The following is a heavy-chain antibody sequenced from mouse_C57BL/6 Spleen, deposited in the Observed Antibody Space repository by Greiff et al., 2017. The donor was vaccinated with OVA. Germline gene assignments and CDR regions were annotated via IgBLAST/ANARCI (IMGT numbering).Heavy chain of an antibody. Sequence: VQRVESGAELVRPGASVTLSCKASGYTFTDYEMHWVKQTPVHGLEWIGAIDPETGGTAYNQKFKGKAILTADKSSSTAYMELRSLTSEDSAVYYCTPYGYDEAWFAYWGQGTLVTVSA. V-gene: IGHV1-15*01. CDR2: IDPETGGT. J-gene: IGHJ3*01. D-gene: IGHD2-2*01. CDR1: GYTFTDYE. CDR3: TPYGYDEAWFAY.